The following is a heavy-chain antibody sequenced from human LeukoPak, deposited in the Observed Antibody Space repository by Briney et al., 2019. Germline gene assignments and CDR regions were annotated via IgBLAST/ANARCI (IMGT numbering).Heavy chain of an antibody. CDR2: IYYSGST. CDR3: ARVPTVTTMGVPNWFDP. D-gene: IGHD4-17*01. Sequence: SETLSLTCTVSGGSISSSSYYWGWIRQPPGKGLEWIGSIYYSGSTYYNPSLKSRVTISVDTSKNQFSLKLSSVTAADTAVYYCARVPTVTTMGVPNWFDPWGQGTLVTVSS. CDR1: GGSISSSSYY. J-gene: IGHJ5*02. V-gene: IGHV4-39*01.